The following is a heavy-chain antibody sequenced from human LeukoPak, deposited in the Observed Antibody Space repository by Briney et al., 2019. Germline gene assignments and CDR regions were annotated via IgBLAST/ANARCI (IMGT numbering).Heavy chain of an antibody. J-gene: IGHJ6*03. CDR2: IYTSGST. CDR3: ARGPTIFGVSDYYYYMDV. V-gene: IGHV4-59*10. D-gene: IGHD3-3*01. Sequence: SETLSLTCAVYGGSFSGYYWSWIRQPAGKGLEWIGRIYTSGSTNYNPSLKSRVTISVDTSKNQFSLKLSSVTAADTAVYYCARGPTIFGVSDYYYYMDVWGKGTTVTVSS. CDR1: GGSFSGYY.